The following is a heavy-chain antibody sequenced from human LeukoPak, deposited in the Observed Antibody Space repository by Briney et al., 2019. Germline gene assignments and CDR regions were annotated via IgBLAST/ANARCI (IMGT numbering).Heavy chain of an antibody. J-gene: IGHJ3*02. CDR3: ARDGDYYDSSGYAFDI. V-gene: IGHV4-59*01. CDR2: IYYSGST. Sequence: SETLSLTCTVSGGSISSYYLSWIRQPPGKGLEWIGYIYYSGSTNYNPSLKSRVTISVDTSKNQFSLKLSSVTAADTAVYYCARDGDYYDSSGYAFDIWGQGTMVTVSS. CDR1: GGSISSYY. D-gene: IGHD3-22*01.